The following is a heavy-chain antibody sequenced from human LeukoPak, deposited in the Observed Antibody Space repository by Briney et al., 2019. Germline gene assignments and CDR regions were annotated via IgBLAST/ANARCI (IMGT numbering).Heavy chain of an antibody. J-gene: IGHJ3*02. D-gene: IGHD2-15*01. V-gene: IGHV4-59*08. CDR1: GGSISSYY. CDR3: ARHGGYCSGGSCKGGAFDI. CDR2: IYYSGST. Sequence: SEILSLTCTVSGGSISSYYWSWIRQPPGKGLEWIGYIYYSGSTNYNPSLKSRVTISVDTSKNQFSLKLSSVTAADTAVYYCARHGGYCSGGSCKGGAFDIWGQGTMVTVSS.